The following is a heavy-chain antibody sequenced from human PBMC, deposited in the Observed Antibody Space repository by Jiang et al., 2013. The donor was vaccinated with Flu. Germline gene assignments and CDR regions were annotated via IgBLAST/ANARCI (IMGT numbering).Heavy chain of an antibody. CDR3: TREEDGDYGDY. V-gene: IGHV3-49*03. CDR2: IRIKAYGGTT. D-gene: IGHD4-17*01. CDR1: GFTFGDYA. Sequence: QLVESGGGLVQPGGSLKLSCAASGFTFGDYAMVWFRQAPGKGLEWVTFIRIKAYGGTTEYAASVKGRFIISRDDSKSIAYLQMNSLRTEDTGVYYCTREEDGDYGDYWGQGTLVTV. J-gene: IGHJ4*02.